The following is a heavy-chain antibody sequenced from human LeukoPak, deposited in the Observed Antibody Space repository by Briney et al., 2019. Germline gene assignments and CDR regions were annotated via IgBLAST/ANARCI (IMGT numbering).Heavy chain of an antibody. CDR1: GDSVSSKSSA. CDR2: TYYRSKWYS. V-gene: IGHV6-1*01. Sequence: SQTLSLTCVISGDSVSSKSSAWNWIRQSPSRGLEWLGRTYYRSKWYSEYELSVQSRITINPDTSKNQFSLQLNSVTPEDTAVYYCARDRPSSSSLGFDPWGQGTLVTVSS. J-gene: IGHJ5*02. CDR3: ARDRPSSSSLGFDP. D-gene: IGHD6-6*01.